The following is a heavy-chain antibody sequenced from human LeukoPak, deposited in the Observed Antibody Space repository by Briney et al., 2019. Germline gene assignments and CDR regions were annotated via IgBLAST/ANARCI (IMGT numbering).Heavy chain of an antibody. V-gene: IGHV3-48*03. CDR3: AKWGDYDVLTGYYVPDY. Sequence: GGSLRLSCAASGFTFSSYEMNWVRQAPGKGLEWVSYISSGGSTIYYADSVKGRFTISRDNAKSTLYLQMNSLRAEDTALYYCAKWGDYDVLTGYYVPDYWGQGTLVTVSS. CDR2: ISSGGSTI. J-gene: IGHJ4*02. CDR1: GFTFSSYE. D-gene: IGHD3-9*01.